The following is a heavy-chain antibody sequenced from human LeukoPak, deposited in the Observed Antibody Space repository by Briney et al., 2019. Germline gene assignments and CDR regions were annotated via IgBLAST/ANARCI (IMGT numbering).Heavy chain of an antibody. CDR2: IYYSGST. CDR1: GGSFSGYY. CDR3: ARSEYSYGXDAFDX. V-gene: IGHV4-59*01. Sequence: SETLSLTCAVYGGSFSGYYWSWIRQPPGKGLEWIGYIYYSGSTNYSPSLKSRVTISVDTSKNQFSLKLSSVTAADTAVYYCARSEYSYGXDAFDXXXXGTMVTV. J-gene: IGHJ3*02. D-gene: IGHD5-18*01.